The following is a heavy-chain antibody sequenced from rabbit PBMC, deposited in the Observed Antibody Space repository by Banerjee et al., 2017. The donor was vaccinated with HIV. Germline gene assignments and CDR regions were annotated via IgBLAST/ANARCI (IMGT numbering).Heavy chain of an antibody. CDR1: GFSFSSSDY. J-gene: IGHJ4*01. CDR3: VRETETYAGYAGYGYYFDL. Sequence: QEQLVESGGGLVQPEGSLTLTCTASGFSFSSSDYMCWVRQAPGKGLEWIACIGVGSDSRTYYASWAKDRFTISKTSSTTVTLQMTSLTAADTATYFCVRETETYAGYAGYGYYFDLWGPGTLVTVS. D-gene: IGHD7-1*01. CDR2: IGVGSDSRT. V-gene: IGHV1S45*01.